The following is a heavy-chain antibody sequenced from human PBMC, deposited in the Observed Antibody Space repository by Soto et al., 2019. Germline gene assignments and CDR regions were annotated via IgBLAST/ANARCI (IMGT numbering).Heavy chain of an antibody. CDR3: ARDQYSSSSYNWFDP. CDR2: IYYSGST. V-gene: IGHV4-59*01. CDR1: GGSISSYY. J-gene: IGHJ5*02. Sequence: SETLSLTCTVSGGSISSYYWSWIRQPPGKGLEWIGYIYYSGSTNYNPSLKSRVTISVDTSKNQFSLKLSSVTAADTAVYYCARDQYSSSSYNWFDPWGQGTLVTVSS. D-gene: IGHD6-6*01.